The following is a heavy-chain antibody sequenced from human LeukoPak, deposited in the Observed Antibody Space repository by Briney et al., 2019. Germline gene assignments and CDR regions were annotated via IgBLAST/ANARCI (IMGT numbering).Heavy chain of an antibody. D-gene: IGHD3-16*02. Sequence: SETLSLTCTVSGGSISSYYWSWIRQPPGKGLEWIGYIYYSGSTNYSPSLKSRVTISVDTSKNQFSLKLSSVTAADTAVYYCARGDYDYVWGSYRFDYWGQGTLVTVSS. V-gene: IGHV4-59*01. J-gene: IGHJ4*02. CDR2: IYYSGST. CDR1: GGSISSYY. CDR3: ARGDYDYVWGSYRFDY.